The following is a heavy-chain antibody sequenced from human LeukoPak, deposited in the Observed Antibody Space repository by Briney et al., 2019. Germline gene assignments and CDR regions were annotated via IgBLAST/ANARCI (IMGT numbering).Heavy chain of an antibody. J-gene: IGHJ5*02. V-gene: IGHV1-2*02. CDR1: GYTFTGYY. Sequence: ASVKVSCKASGYTFTGYYMHWVRQAPGQGLEWMGWINPNSGGTNYAQKFQGRVTMTRDTSISTASMELSRLRSDDTAVYYCARLSSHYGDYKVDPWGQGTLVTVSS. CDR2: INPNSGGT. D-gene: IGHD4-17*01. CDR3: ARLSSHYGDYKVDP.